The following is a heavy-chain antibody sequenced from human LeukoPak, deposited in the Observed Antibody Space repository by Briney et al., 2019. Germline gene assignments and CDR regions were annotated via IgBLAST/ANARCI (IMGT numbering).Heavy chain of an antibody. J-gene: IGHJ2*01. CDR2: INHSGST. V-gene: IGHV4-34*01. Sequence: SETLSLTCAVYGGSFSGYYWNWIRQPPGKGLEWIGEINHSGSTNYNPSLKSRVTISVDTSKNQFSLKLSSVTAADTAVYYCARDGGYCSGGSCLIHWYFDLWGRGTLVTVSS. CDR3: ARDGGYCSGGSCLIHWYFDL. CDR1: GGSFSGYY. D-gene: IGHD2-15*01.